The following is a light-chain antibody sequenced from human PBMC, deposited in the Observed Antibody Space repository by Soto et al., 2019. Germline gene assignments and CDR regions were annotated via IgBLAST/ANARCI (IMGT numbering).Light chain of an antibody. J-gene: IGKJ5*01. V-gene: IGKV3-15*01. CDR2: DTS. CDR1: QSVSNK. Sequence: EIVMTQSPATLSVSPGERATLSCRASQSVSNKLAWYQHKPGQAPRVLIYDTSTRAAGIPARFSGSGSGTDFTLTIRSLQSEDFAVYYCQQYNTWRSINCGQGTRREIK. CDR3: QQYNTWRSIN.